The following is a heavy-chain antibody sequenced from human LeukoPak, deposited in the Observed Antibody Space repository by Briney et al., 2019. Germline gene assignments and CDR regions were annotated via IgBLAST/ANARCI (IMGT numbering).Heavy chain of an antibody. CDR3: AKLRLGELSLPDY. D-gene: IGHD3-16*02. V-gene: IGHV3-23*01. CDR2: TSGSGGST. Sequence: GGSLRLSCAASGFTFSSYAMSWVRQAPGKGLEWVSATSGSGGSTYYADSVKGRFTISRDNSKNTLYLQMNSLRAEDTAVYYCAKLRLGELSLPDYWGQGTLVTVSS. CDR1: GFTFSSYA. J-gene: IGHJ4*02.